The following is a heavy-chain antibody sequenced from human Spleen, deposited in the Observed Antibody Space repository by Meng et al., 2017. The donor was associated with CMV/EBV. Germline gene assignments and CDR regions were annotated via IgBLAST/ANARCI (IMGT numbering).Heavy chain of an antibody. D-gene: IGHD3-22*01. CDR2: INHSGST. Sequence: QGQLQRGGGGLLEPSETLSLPCGFNGGSFSGYYWSWIRQPPGKGLEWIGEINHSGSTNYNPSLKSRVTISVDTSKNQFSLKLSSVTAADTAVYYCARVRDYYDSSGYYRLFDYWGQGTLVTVSS. V-gene: IGHV4-34*01. CDR3: ARVRDYYDSSGYYRLFDY. CDR1: GGSFSGYY. J-gene: IGHJ4*02.